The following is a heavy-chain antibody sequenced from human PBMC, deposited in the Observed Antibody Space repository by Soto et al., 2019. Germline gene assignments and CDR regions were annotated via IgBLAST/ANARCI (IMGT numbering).Heavy chain of an antibody. CDR2: INSDGSST. Sequence: EVQLVESGGGLVQPGGSLRLSCSASGFIFSSYWMHWVRQAPGKGLLWVSRINSDGSSTSYADSVKCRFTISRDHAKNALCLQQNSRQVEDPAVYSRARGEPCSGGRLYSRSNQFYPWGQGTLGTLSP. D-gene: IGHD2-15*01. V-gene: IGHV3-74*02. CDR3: ARGEPCSGGRLYSRSNQFYP. J-gene: IGHJ5*02. CDR1: GFIFSSYW.